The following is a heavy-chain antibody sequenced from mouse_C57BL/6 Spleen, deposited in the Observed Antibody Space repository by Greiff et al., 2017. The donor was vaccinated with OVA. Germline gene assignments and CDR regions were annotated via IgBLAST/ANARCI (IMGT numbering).Heavy chain of an antibody. CDR2: IDPSDSYT. Sequence: QVQLQQPGAELVKPGASVKLSCKASGYTFTSYWMQWVKQRPGQGLEWIGEIDPSDSYTNYNQKFKGKATLTVDTSSSTAYMQLSSLTSEDSAVYYCALTGTGTVDYWGQGTTLTVSS. D-gene: IGHD4-1*01. CDR3: ALTGTGTVDY. CDR1: GYTFTSYW. V-gene: IGHV1-50*01. J-gene: IGHJ2*01.